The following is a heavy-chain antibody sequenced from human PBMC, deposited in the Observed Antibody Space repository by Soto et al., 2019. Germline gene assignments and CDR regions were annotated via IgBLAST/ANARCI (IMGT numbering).Heavy chain of an antibody. CDR1: GGSISSYY. V-gene: IGHV4-59*01. J-gene: IGHJ4*02. CDR3: ARVDTAMVNPDY. Sequence: SETLSLTCTVSGGSISSYYWSWIRQPPGKGLEWIGYIYYSGSTNHNPSLKSRVTISVDTSKNQFSLKLSSVTAADTAVYYCARVDTAMVNPDYWGQGTLVTVSS. D-gene: IGHD5-18*01. CDR2: IYYSGST.